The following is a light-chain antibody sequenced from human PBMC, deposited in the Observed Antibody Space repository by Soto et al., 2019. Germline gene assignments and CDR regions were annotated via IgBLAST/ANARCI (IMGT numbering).Light chain of an antibody. CDR2: EVT. CDR1: SSDVGAYNY. J-gene: IGLJ3*02. CDR3: SSYAGSNNPWV. V-gene: IGLV2-8*01. Sequence: QSALTQPPSASGSPGQSVTISCTGTSSDVGAYNYVCWYQQHPGKAPKLIISEVTKRPSGVPDRFSGSKSGNTASLTVTGLQAEDEADYYCSSYAGSNNPWVFGGGIKLTVL.